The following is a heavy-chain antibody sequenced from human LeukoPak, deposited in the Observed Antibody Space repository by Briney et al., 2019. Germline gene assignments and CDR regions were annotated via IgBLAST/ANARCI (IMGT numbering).Heavy chain of an antibody. CDR2: IYTSGST. CDR3: ARDPGLR. V-gene: IGHV4-61*02. CDR1: GGSISSGSYY. J-gene: IGHJ4*02. D-gene: IGHD3/OR15-3a*01. Sequence: SETLSLTCTVSGGSISSGSYYWSWIRQPAGKGLEWIGRIYTSGSTNYNPSLKSRVTISVDTSKNQFSLKLSSVTAADTAVYYCARDPGLRWGQGTLVTVSS.